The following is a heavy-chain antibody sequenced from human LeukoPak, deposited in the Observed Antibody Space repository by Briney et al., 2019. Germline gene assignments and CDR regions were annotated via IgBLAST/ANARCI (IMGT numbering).Heavy chain of an antibody. J-gene: IGHJ4*02. CDR3: AKDSPLYSSSTGFDY. Sequence: GGSLRLSCAASGFTFSSYAMSWVRQAPGKGLEWVSAISGSGGSTYYADSVKGRFTISRDNSKNTLYLQMNSLRAEGTAVYYCAKDSPLYSSSTGFDYWGQGTLVTVSS. D-gene: IGHD6-6*01. CDR1: GFTFSSYA. V-gene: IGHV3-23*01. CDR2: ISGSGGST.